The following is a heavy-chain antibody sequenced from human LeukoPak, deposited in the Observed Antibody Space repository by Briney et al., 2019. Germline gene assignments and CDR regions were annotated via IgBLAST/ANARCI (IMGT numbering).Heavy chain of an antibody. CDR2: IRSKAYGGIT. V-gene: IGHV3-49*04. D-gene: IGHD6-13*01. CDR1: GFTFGDFA. Sequence: GGSLRLSCTASGFTFGDFAMSWVRQAPGKGLEWVSFIRSKAYGGITEYAASVKGRFTISRDDSKSIAYLQMNSLKTEDTAVYYCTRDNAAAGSYWYFDLWGRGTLVTVSS. CDR3: TRDNAAAGSYWYFDL. J-gene: IGHJ2*01.